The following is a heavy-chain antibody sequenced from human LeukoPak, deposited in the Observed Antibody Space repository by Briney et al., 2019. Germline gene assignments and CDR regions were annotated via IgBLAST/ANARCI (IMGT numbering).Heavy chain of an antibody. V-gene: IGHV3-30*02. CDR1: GFTFSSCG. CDR2: IRYVGSDK. CDR3: ARNGEYCNSTSCGDY. D-gene: IGHD2-2*01. J-gene: IGHJ4*02. Sequence: GGSLRLSCAASGFTFSSCGMHWVRQAPGKGLEWVAFIRYVGSDKYYADSVKGRFTISRDNSKNTLYLQMNSLRAEDTAVYYCARNGEYCNSTSCGDYWGQGTLVTVSS.